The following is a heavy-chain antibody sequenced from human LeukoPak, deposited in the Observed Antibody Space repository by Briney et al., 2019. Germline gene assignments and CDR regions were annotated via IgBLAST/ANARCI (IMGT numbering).Heavy chain of an antibody. J-gene: IGHJ4*02. D-gene: IGHD1-26*01. CDR3: ARGEWELLDY. Sequence: GGSLRLSCAASGFTFSDYYMSWIRQAPGKGLEWVSYINTIGNSIYNADSVKGRFTMSRDNAENSLYLHMHSLRAEDTAVYYCARGEWELLDYWGQGTLVTVSS. CDR2: INTIGNSI. V-gene: IGHV3-11*01. CDR1: GFTFSDYY.